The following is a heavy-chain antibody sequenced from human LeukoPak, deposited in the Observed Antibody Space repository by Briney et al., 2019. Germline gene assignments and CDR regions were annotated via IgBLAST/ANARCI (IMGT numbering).Heavy chain of an antibody. V-gene: IGHV3-23*01. Sequence: GGCLRLSCVASGFTFSSYPMSWVRHAPWKGLEWVSAISGSGGSTYYADSVKGRFTISRDNSKNTLYLQMNSLRAEDTALYYCVRVAGFFDFWGQGTLVTVSS. CDR2: ISGSGGST. D-gene: IGHD3-10*01. J-gene: IGHJ4*02. CDR3: VRVAGFFDF. CDR1: GFTFSSYP.